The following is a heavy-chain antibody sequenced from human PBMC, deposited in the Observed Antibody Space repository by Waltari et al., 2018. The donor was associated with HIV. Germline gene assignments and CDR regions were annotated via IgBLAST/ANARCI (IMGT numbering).Heavy chain of an antibody. CDR2: ISAYNGNT. D-gene: IGHD5-18*01. CDR1: GYTFTSYG. V-gene: IGHV1-18*01. Sequence: QVQLVQSGAEVKKPGASVKLSCKASGYTFTSYGISWVRQAPGQGLEWMGWISAYNGNTNYAQKLQGRVTMTTDTSTSTAYMELRSLRSDDTAVYYCARAMRIDTAIVIQYYFDYWGQGTLVTVSS. J-gene: IGHJ4*02. CDR3: ARAMRIDTAIVIQYYFDY.